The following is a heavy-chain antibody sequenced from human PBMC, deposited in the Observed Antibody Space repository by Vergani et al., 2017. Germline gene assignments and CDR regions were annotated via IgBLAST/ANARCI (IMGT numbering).Heavy chain of an antibody. CDR3: ARDQKYYYDSSGYYNWFDP. D-gene: IGHD3-22*01. J-gene: IGHJ5*02. CDR2: IYYSGST. V-gene: IGHV4-34*11. CDR1: GGSFSGYY. Sequence: QVQLQQWGAGLLKPSETLSLTCAVYGGSFSGYYWSWIRQPPGKGLEWIGYIYYSGSTNYNPSLKSRVTISVDTSKNQFSLKLSSVTAADTAVYYCARDQKYYYDSSGYYNWFDPWGQGTLVTVSS.